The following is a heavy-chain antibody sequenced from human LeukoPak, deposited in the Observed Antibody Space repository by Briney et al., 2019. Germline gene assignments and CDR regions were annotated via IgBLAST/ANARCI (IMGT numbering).Heavy chain of an antibody. J-gene: IGHJ6*03. CDR2: IYHSGST. CDR1: GYSISSGYY. CDR3: ARIRFLEWLLPAQYYYYMDV. V-gene: IGHV4-38-2*01. D-gene: IGHD3-3*01. Sequence: SETLSLTCAVSGYSISSGYYWGWIRQPPGKGLEWIGSIYHSGSTYYNPSLKSRVTISVDTSKNKFPLQLSSVTAADTAVYYCARIRFLEWLLPAQYYYYMDVWGKGTTVTVSS.